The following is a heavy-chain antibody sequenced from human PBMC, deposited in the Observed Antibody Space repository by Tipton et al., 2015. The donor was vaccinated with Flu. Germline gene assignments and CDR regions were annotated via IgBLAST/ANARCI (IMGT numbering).Heavy chain of an antibody. V-gene: IGHV4-34*01. CDR2: VNHSGST. D-gene: IGHD6-6*01. Sequence: TLSLTCAVSGGSFSVYYWTWIRQPPGKGLEWIGKVNHSGSTNHNPSLKSRVTISVDTSKNRFSLKLSSVTAADTAVYYCARGRGQLGGSWFDPWGQGTLVTVSS. CDR3: ARGRGQLGGSWFDP. CDR1: GGSFSVYY. J-gene: IGHJ5*02.